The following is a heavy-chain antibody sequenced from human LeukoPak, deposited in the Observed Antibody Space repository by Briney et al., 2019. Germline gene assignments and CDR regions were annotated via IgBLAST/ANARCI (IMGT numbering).Heavy chain of an antibody. CDR2: ISTSNGDK. Sequence: RASVKVSCKASGSTFPSHAITWLRQAPGLGPEWMGWISTSNGDKNYVQNLQGRIPLTIDTSTTTAYMELRSLRSDDTAIYYCATRGITAARLDYWGQGTLVTVSS. J-gene: IGHJ4*02. D-gene: IGHD2-2*01. CDR1: GSTFPSHA. CDR3: ATRGITAARLDY. V-gene: IGHV1-18*04.